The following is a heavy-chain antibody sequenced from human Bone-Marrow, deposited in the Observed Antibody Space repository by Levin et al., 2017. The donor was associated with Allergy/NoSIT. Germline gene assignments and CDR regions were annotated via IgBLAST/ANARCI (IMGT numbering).Heavy chain of an antibody. V-gene: IGHV1-46*01. Sequence: GASVKVSCKASGYTFTSYYMHWVRQAPGQGLEWMGIINPSGGSTSYAQKFQGRVTMTRDTSTSTVYMELSSLRSEDTAVYYCARENSGYRSYRYGMDVWGQGTTVTVSS. D-gene: IGHD5-12*01. CDR1: GYTFTSYY. CDR3: ARENSGYRSYRYGMDV. CDR2: INPSGGST. J-gene: IGHJ6*02.